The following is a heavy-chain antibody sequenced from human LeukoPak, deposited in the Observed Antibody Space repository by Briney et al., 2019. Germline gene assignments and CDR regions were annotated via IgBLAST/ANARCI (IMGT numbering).Heavy chain of an antibody. CDR1: GFTFSSYS. CDR3: AREKGAVAGAFDY. J-gene: IGHJ4*02. CDR2: ISSSSSYI. D-gene: IGHD6-19*01. V-gene: IGHV3-21*01. Sequence: GGSLRLSCAASGFTFSSYSMNWVRQAPRKGLELVSSISSSSSYIYYADSVKGRLTISRDNAKNSLYLQMNSLRAEDTAVYYCAREKGAVAGAFDYWGQGTLVTVSS.